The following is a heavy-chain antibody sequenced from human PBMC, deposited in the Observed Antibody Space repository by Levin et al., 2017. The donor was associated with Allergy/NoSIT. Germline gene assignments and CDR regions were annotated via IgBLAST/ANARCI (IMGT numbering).Heavy chain of an antibody. CDR1: GGTFSSYA. CDR3: ARGEGWLRHTVFDY. Sequence: AASVKVSCKASGGTFSSYAISWVRQAPGQRLEWMGGIIPIFGTANYAQKFQGRVTITADESTSTAYMELSSLRSEDTAVYYCARGEGWLRHTVFDYWGQGTLVTVSS. V-gene: IGHV1-69*13. J-gene: IGHJ4*02. D-gene: IGHD5-12*01. CDR2: IIPIFGTA.